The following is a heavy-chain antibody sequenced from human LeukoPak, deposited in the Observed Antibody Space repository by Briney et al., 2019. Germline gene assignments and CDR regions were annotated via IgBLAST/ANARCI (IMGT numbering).Heavy chain of an antibody. V-gene: IGHV3-72*01. J-gene: IGHJ4*02. CDR1: GFSFSDHH. D-gene: IGHD1-14*01. Sequence: GGSLRLSCAASGFSFSDHHMDWVRQAPGKGLEWVGLSRRKANSYTTEYAPSVKDRFTISRDDSKNSLYLQMNSLKTEDTAVYYCARRMPSNRHFNYWGQGTLVTVSS. CDR2: SRRKANSYTT. CDR3: ARRMPSNRHFNY.